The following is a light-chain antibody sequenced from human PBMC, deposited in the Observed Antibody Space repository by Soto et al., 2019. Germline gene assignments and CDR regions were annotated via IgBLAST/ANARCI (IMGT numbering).Light chain of an antibody. V-gene: IGKV1-5*01. CDR2: DAS. J-gene: IGKJ1*01. CDR3: QQYNRYST. CDR1: QSISSW. Sequence: DIQMTQSPSTLSASVGDRVTITGRASQSISSWLAWYQQKPGKAPKLLIYDASSLESGVPSRFSGRGSGTEFTLSISSLQPDHFADYYCQQYNRYSTFGQGTKVEIK.